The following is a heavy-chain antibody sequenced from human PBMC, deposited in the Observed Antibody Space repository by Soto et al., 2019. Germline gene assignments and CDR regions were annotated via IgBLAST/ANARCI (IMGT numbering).Heavy chain of an antibody. CDR3: ASEGDTAMVLRRGLDY. J-gene: IGHJ4*02. D-gene: IGHD5-18*01. Sequence: GASVKVSCKASGGTFSSYAISWVRQAPGQGLEWMGGIIPIFGTANYAQKFQGRVTITADKSTSTAYMGLSSLRSEDTAVYYCASEGDTAMVLRRGLDYWGQGTLVTVSS. CDR1: GGTFSSYA. V-gene: IGHV1-69*06. CDR2: IIPIFGTA.